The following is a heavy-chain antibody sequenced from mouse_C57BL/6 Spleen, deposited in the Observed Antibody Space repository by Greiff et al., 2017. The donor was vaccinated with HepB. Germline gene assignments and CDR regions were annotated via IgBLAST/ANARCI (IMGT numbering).Heavy chain of an antibody. CDR1: GYAFTNYL. CDR2: INPGSGGT. D-gene: IGHD2-3*01. J-gene: IGHJ4*01. V-gene: IGHV1-54*01. Sequence: QVQLQQSGAELVRPGTSVKVSCKASGYAFTNYLIEWVKQRPGQGLEWIGVINPGSGGTNYNEKFKGKATLTADKSSSTAYMQLSSLTSEDSAVYFCARKDGSHYAMDYWGQGTSVTVSS. CDR3: ARKDGSHYAMDY.